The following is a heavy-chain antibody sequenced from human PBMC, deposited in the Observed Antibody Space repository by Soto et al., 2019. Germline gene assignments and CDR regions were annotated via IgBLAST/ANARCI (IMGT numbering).Heavy chain of an antibody. V-gene: IGHV1-24*01. CDR2: FDPEDGET. D-gene: IGHD3-22*01. Sequence: ASVKVSCKVSGYTLTELSMHWVRQAPGKGLEWMGGFDPEDGETIYAQKFQGRVTMTEDTSTDTAYMELSSLRSEDTAVYYCATIHYYDSSSYYYAYWGQGTLVTVSS. CDR1: GYTLTELS. J-gene: IGHJ4*02. CDR3: ATIHYYDSSSYYYAY.